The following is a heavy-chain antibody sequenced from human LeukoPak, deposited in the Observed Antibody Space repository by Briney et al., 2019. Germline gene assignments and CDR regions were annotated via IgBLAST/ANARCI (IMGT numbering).Heavy chain of an antibody. J-gene: IGHJ4*02. CDR1: GYTFTSYA. CDR3: TRGTTTVARHFDY. CDR2: INAGNGNT. V-gene: IGHV1-3*01. D-gene: IGHD4-23*01. Sequence: ASVKVSCKASGYTFTSYAMHWVRQAPGQRLEWMGWINAGNGNTKYSQKFQGRVTITRDTSASTAYMELRSLRSDDTAVYYCTRGTTTVARHFDYWGQGTLVTVSS.